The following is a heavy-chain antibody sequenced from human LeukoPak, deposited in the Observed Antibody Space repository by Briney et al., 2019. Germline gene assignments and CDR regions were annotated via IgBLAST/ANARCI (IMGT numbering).Heavy chain of an antibody. Sequence: PGGSLRLSCAACGFTFSSYGMHWVRQAPGKGREGVAVISYDGSNKYYADSVKGRFTICRDNSKNTVFLQMNRLRGDDTAVYYCAKGTRISSSSSYTPYFYMDVWGRGTTVIVSS. V-gene: IGHV3-30*18. CDR1: GFTFSSYG. CDR3: AKGTRISSSSSYTPYFYMDV. D-gene: IGHD6-13*01. J-gene: IGHJ6*04. CDR2: ISYDGSNK.